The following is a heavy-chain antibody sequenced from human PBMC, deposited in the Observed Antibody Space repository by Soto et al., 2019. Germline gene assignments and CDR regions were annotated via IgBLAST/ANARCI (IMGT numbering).Heavy chain of an antibody. Sequence: SVKVSCKASGFTFFTSAVQWVRQARGQGLEWIGWIVVGSGNTNYAQKFQERVTITRDMSTNTAYMELTSLRSEDTAVYYCAADPYCGGDCYFDYWGQGIMVTVS. V-gene: IGHV1-58*01. J-gene: IGHJ4*02. D-gene: IGHD2-21*02. CDR2: IVVGSGNT. CDR3: AADPYCGGDCYFDY. CDR1: GFTFFTSA.